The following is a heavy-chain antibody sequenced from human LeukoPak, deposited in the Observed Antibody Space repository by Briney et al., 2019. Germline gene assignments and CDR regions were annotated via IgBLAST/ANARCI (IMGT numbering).Heavy chain of an antibody. CDR3: ARDGTLGDDILTGYPNPANWFDP. CDR1: GYTFTGYY. D-gene: IGHD3-9*01. V-gene: IGHV1-2*02. Sequence: GASVKVSCKASGYTFTGYYMHWVRQAPGQGLEWMGWINPNSGGTNYAQKFQGRVTMTRDTSISTAYMELSRLRSDDTAVYYCARDGTLGDDILTGYPNPANWFDPWGQGTLVTVSS. J-gene: IGHJ5*02. CDR2: INPNSGGT.